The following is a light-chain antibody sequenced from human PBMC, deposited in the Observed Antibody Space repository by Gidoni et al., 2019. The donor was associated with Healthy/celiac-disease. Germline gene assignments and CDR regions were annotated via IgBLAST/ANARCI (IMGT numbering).Light chain of an antibody. Sequence: DIHMTHCPSTLPASVGDRVTITCRASQSISSWLAWYQQKPGKAPTLLIYDASSLESGVPSRFSGSGSGTEFTLTISSLQPDDFATYYCQQYNSYSWTFGQGTKVEIK. V-gene: IGKV1-5*01. J-gene: IGKJ1*01. CDR2: DAS. CDR1: QSISSW. CDR3: QQYNSYSWT.